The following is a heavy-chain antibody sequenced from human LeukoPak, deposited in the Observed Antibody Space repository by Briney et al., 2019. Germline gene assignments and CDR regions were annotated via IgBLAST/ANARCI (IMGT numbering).Heavy chain of an antibody. D-gene: IGHD3-10*01. V-gene: IGHV3-72*01. Sequence: GGSLRLSCATSGFTFNDHYLGWVRQAPGKGLEWVGRTKNRANSYTTEYAASVKGRFTISRDDSKNSLRLQMNSLRAEDTAVYYCATSVTMERNFDYWGQGTLVTVSS. CDR3: ATSVTMERNFDY. J-gene: IGHJ4*02. CDR1: GFTFNDHY. CDR2: TKNRANSYTT.